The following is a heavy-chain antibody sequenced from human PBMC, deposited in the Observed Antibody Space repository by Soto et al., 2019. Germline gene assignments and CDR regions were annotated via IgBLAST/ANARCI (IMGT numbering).Heavy chain of an antibody. CDR3: AKDRDYGGKGQYFDY. CDR2: ISGSGGST. D-gene: IGHD4-17*01. Sequence: PGGSLRLSCAASGFTFSSYAMSWVRQAPGKGLEWVSAISGSGGSTYYADSVKGRFTIPRDNSKNTLYLQMNSLRAEDTAVYYCAKDRDYGGKGQYFDYWGQGTLVTVSS. V-gene: IGHV3-23*01. J-gene: IGHJ4*02. CDR1: GFTFSSYA.